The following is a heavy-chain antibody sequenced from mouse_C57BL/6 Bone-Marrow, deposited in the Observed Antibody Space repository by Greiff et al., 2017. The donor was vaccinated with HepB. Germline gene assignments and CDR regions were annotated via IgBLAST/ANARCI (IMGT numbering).Heavy chain of an antibody. V-gene: IGHV2-5*01. Sequence: VQRVESGPGLVQPSQSLSITCTVSGFSLTSYGVHWVRQSPGKGLEWLGVIWRGGGTDYNAAFMSRLSITKDNSKSQVFFKMNSLQADDTAIYYCAKAGVYGYDAWFAYWGQGTLVTVSA. J-gene: IGHJ3*01. D-gene: IGHD2-2*01. CDR2: IWRGGGT. CDR3: AKAGVYGYDAWFAY. CDR1: GFSLTSYG.